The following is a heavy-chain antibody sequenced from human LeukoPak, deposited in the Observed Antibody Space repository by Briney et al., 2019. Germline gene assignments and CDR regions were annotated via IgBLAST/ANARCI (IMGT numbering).Heavy chain of an antibody. D-gene: IGHD3-3*01. CDR1: GFTFGDYA. Sequence: GGSLRLSCTASGFTFGDYAMSWVRQAPGKGLEWVGFIRSNAYGGTTEYAASVKGRFTISRDDSKSIAYLQMNSLKTEDTAVYYCTRDNDFWSGYPPFDYWGQGTLVTVSS. CDR3: TRDNDFWSGYPPFDY. J-gene: IGHJ4*02. V-gene: IGHV3-49*04. CDR2: IRSNAYGGTT.